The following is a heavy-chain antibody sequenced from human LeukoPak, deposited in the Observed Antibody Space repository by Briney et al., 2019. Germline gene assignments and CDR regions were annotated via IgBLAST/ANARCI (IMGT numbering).Heavy chain of an antibody. CDR3: ARVRSHLPRVLAAPEY. Sequence: GGSLRLSCAASGFTFSSYAMHWVRQAPGKGLEWVAVISYDGSNKYYADSVKGRFTISRDNSKNTLYLQMNSLRAEDTAVYYCARVRSHLPRVLAAPEYWGQGTLVTVSS. V-gene: IGHV3-30-3*01. CDR1: GFTFSSYA. D-gene: IGHD3-3*02. J-gene: IGHJ4*02. CDR2: ISYDGSNK.